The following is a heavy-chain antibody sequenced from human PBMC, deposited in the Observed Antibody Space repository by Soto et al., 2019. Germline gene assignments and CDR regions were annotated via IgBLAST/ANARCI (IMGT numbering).Heavy chain of an antibody. V-gene: IGHV1-69*06. CDR3: ARAIKRWEVHYYFDY. D-gene: IGHD1-26*01. J-gene: IGHJ4*02. CDR2: IVVISNTA. Sequence: QVVLLQSGAEVKEPGSSVRVSCEVSGSTFNNFAFSWVRQAPEHGPEWMGGIVVISNTADYSQRFQDRVTITADTSTNTLYMELGSLTFEDTAVYYCARAIKRWEVHYYFDYWGQGTLVTVSS. CDR1: GSTFNNFA.